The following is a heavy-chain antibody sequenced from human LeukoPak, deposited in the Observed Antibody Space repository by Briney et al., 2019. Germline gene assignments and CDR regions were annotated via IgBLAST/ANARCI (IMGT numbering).Heavy chain of an antibody. Sequence: ASVKVSCKASGYTFTVYYMHWVRQAPGQGLEWMGWINPNSGGTNYAQKFQGRVTMTRDTSISTAYMELSRLRSDDTAVYYCARSVKEGYCSSTSCPEFDYWGQGTLVTVSS. V-gene: IGHV1-2*02. CDR3: ARSVKEGYCSSTSCPEFDY. CDR2: INPNSGGT. J-gene: IGHJ4*02. CDR1: GYTFTVYY. D-gene: IGHD2-2*01.